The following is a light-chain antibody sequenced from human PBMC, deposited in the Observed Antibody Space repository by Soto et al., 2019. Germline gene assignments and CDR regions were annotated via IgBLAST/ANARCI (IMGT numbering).Light chain of an antibody. CDR3: QQYYSTLYT. J-gene: IGKJ2*01. CDR2: WAS. CDR1: QSALYSSNNKND. Sequence: DIVMSQSPDSLAVSLGERATINCKSSQSALYSSNNKNDLAWYQQKPGQPPKLLIYWASTRESGVPDRFSGSGSGTDFTLTISSLLAEDVSVYYCQQYYSTLYTFGQATKLEIK. V-gene: IGKV4-1*01.